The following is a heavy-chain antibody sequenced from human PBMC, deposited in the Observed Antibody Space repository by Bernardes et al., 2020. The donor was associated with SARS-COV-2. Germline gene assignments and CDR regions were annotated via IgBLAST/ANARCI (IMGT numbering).Heavy chain of an antibody. CDR1: GYIFTDYY. CDR2: ISPYSGNT. CDR3: ARDPVSSLFEVVVAYSDY. J-gene: IGHJ4*02. Sequence: ASVKVSCKASGYIFTDYYMHWVRQAPGQELGWMGWISPYSGNTNYAQTFQDRVTMTTDTSTNTAYLEVRSLRTDDTAVYYCARDPVSSLFEVVVAYSDYWGQGTLVTVSS. D-gene: IGHD3-3*01. V-gene: IGHV1-18*04.